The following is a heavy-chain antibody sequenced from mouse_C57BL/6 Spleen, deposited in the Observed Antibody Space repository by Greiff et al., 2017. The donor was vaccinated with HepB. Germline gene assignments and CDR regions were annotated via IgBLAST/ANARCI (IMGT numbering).Heavy chain of an antibody. Sequence: QVQLQQPGAELVMPGASVKLSCKASGYTFTSYWMHWVKQRPGQGLEWIGEIDPSDSYTNYNQKFKGKSTLTVDKSSSTAYMQLSSLTSEDSAVYYCALAAQSYAMDYWGQGTSVTVSS. D-gene: IGHD3-2*02. V-gene: IGHV1-69*01. J-gene: IGHJ4*01. CDR2: IDPSDSYT. CDR3: ALAAQSYAMDY. CDR1: GYTFTSYW.